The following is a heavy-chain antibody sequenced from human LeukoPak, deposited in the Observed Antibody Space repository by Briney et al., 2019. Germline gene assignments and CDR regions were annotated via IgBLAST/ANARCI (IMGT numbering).Heavy chain of an antibody. CDR2: IYPGDSDT. V-gene: IGHV5-51*01. CDR1: GYSFTSYW. Sequence: GESLKISCKGSGYSFTSYWIGWVRQMPGKGLEWMGIIYPGDSDTRYSPSFQGHVTISADKSINTAYLQWSSLKASDTAMYYCARRGAGSLWFGESPTFDYWGQGTLVTVSS. CDR3: ARRGAGSLWFGESPTFDY. D-gene: IGHD3-10*01. J-gene: IGHJ4*02.